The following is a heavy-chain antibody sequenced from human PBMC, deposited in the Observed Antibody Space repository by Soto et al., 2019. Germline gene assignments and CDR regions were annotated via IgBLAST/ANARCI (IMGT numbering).Heavy chain of an antibody. D-gene: IGHD1-26*01. CDR1: GGSISSYY. CDR2: IYYSGST. CDR3: ATSIVGATGGFDY. Sequence: PSETLSLTCTVYGGSISSYYWSWIRQPPGKGLEWIGYIYYSGSTNYNPSLKSRVTISVDTSKNQFSLKLSSVTAADTAVYYCATSIVGATGGFDYWGQGTQVTVSS. J-gene: IGHJ4*02. V-gene: IGHV4-59*01.